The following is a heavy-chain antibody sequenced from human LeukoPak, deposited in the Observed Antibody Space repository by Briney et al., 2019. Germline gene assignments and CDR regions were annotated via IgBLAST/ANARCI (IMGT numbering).Heavy chain of an antibody. V-gene: IGHV1-69*05. D-gene: IGHD1-26*01. Sequence: ASVKVSCKASGGTFSSYAISWMRQAPGQGLEWMGRIIPIFGTANYAQKFQGRVTITTDESTSTAYMELSSLRSEDTAVYYCASGTSSGSLRCWGQGTLVTVSS. CDR3: ASGTSSGSLRC. CDR1: GGTFSSYA. J-gene: IGHJ4*02. CDR2: IIPIFGTA.